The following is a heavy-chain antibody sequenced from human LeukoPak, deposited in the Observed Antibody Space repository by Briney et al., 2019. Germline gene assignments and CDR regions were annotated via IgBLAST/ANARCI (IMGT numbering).Heavy chain of an antibody. CDR3: ARISGYLYYYDY. Sequence: SGPALVKPTQTLTLTCTFSGFSLSTRGMRVNWIRQPPGKALEWLARIDWDDDKYYSASLKTRLTISRDTSKNQVVLTMTNMDPVDTATYYCARISGYLYYYDYWGQGTLVTVSS. CDR2: IDWDDDK. J-gene: IGHJ4*02. CDR1: GFSLSTRGMR. D-gene: IGHD6-25*01. V-gene: IGHV2-70*04.